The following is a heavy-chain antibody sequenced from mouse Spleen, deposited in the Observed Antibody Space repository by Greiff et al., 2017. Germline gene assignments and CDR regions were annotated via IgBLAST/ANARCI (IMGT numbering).Heavy chain of an antibody. CDR2: INPNNGGT. D-gene: IGHD2-1*01. CDR3: ARGDGNYVSYAMDY. CDR1: GYTFTDYN. V-gene: IGHV1-18*01. Sequence: EVQLQQSGPELVKPGASVKIPCKASGYTFTDYNMDWVKQSHGKSLEWIGDINPNNGGTIYNQKFKGKATLTVDKSSSTAYMELRSLTSEDTAVYYCARGDGNYVSYAMDYWGQGTSVTVSS. J-gene: IGHJ4*01.